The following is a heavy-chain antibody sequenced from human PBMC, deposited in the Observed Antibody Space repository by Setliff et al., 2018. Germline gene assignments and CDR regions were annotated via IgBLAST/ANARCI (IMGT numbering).Heavy chain of an antibody. CDR1: GYTFSDYG. CDR2: ISIYTGNT. CDR3: SRLVRYCTATSCQRLSGGEF. V-gene: IGHV1-18*01. J-gene: IGHJ4*02. Sequence: ASVKVSCKASGYTFSDYGITWVRQAPGQGLEWMGWISIYTGNTYYAHKLQGRITMTTDTSTGTAHMELRGLRYDDTAVYFCSRLVRYCTATSCQRLSGGEFWGQGTLVTVSS. D-gene: IGHD2-2*01.